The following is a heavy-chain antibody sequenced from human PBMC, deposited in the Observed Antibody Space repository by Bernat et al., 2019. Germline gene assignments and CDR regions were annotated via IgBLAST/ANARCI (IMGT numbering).Heavy chain of an antibody. CDR2: IRGSGADT. J-gene: IGHJ3*01. CDR3: GKDPNGDSVGAFDF. CDR1: GFTFSSYA. V-gene: IGHV3-23*01. Sequence: EMQLLESGGDLVQPGGSLRLYCVASGFTFSSYAMNWVRQAPGKGLQWVASIRGSGADTCYADSVRGRFTVYRDNSRNTLYLQMNSLRAEDSALYYCGKDPNGDSVGAFDFWGQGTLVTVSS. D-gene: IGHD4-17*01.